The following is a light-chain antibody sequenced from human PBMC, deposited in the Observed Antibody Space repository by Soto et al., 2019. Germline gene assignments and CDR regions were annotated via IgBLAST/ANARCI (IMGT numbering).Light chain of an antibody. CDR1: QSIRTY. J-gene: IGKJ5*01. CDR3: QQSYSTPIT. CDR2: GAS. Sequence: DIQMTQSPSSQSASVGDRVTITCRASQSIRTYLNWYQQKPGKAPKVLIYGASSLQSGVPSRFSGSGSATDFTLTISSLQPEDFATYYCQQSYSTPITFGQGTRLEI. V-gene: IGKV1-39*01.